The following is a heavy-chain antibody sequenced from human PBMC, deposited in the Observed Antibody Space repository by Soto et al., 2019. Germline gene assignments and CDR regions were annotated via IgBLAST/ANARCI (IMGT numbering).Heavy chain of an antibody. CDR2: IIPIFGTA. V-gene: IGHV1-69*05. J-gene: IGHJ4*02. CDR1: GGTFSSYA. D-gene: IGHD5-18*01. CDR3: EVDGHRYERTTYY. Sequence: QVQLVQSGAEVKKPGSSVKVSCKASGGTFSSYAISWVRQAPGQGLEWMGGIIPIFGTANYAQKFQGRVTXTXDXYTSTAYMELSSLRSEDTAVYYCEVDGHRYERTTYYWGQGTLVTVSS.